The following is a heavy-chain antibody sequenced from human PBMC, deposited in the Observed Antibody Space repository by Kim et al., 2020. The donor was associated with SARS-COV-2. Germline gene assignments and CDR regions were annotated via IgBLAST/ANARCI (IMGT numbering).Heavy chain of an antibody. J-gene: IGHJ6*02. D-gene: IGHD3-10*01. CDR2: ISYDGSNK. CDR1: GFTLSRYA. Sequence: GGSLRLSCAASGFTLSRYAIHWVRQAPGKGLEWVAVISYDGSNKYYADSVKGRFTISRDNSKNTLFLQMNSLRAEDTAVYYCARDRYYYGSGTHAYYYYHMDVWGQGTTVTVSS. V-gene: IGHV3-30*04. CDR3: ARDRYYYGSGTHAYYYYHMDV.